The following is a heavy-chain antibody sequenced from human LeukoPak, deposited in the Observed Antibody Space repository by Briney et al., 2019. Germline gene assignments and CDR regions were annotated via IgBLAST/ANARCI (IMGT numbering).Heavy chain of an antibody. Sequence: GGSLRLSCAASGFTFSSYAMSWVRQAPGKGLEWVSAISGSGGSTYYADSVKGRFTISRDNSKNTLYLQMNSLRAEDTAVYYCARALVVVTAGCDYWGQGTLVTVSS. CDR1: GFTFSSYA. V-gene: IGHV3-23*01. CDR3: ARALVVVTAGCDY. D-gene: IGHD2-21*02. J-gene: IGHJ4*02. CDR2: ISGSGGST.